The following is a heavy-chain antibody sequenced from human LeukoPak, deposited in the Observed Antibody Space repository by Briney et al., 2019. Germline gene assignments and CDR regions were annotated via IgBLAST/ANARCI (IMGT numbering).Heavy chain of an antibody. CDR2: IIPLFGIA. J-gene: IGHJ6*03. D-gene: IGHD3-10*01. Sequence: GASVKVSCKASGGTFSNYGISWVRQAPGQGLEWMGGIIPLFGIANSAQKFQGRVTITADESTSTAYMELSSLRSEDTALYYCARVVYGSGNYRYYYYYMDVWGGGTTVTVSS. CDR3: ARVVYGSGNYRYYYYYMDV. CDR1: GGTFSNYG. V-gene: IGHV1-69*01.